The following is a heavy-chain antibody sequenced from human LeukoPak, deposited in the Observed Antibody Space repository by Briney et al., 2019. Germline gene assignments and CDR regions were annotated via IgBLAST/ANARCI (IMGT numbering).Heavy chain of an antibody. D-gene: IGHD5-12*01. CDR3: AKFSGYGGLYWDY. J-gene: IGHJ4*02. V-gene: IGHV3-23*01. CDR2: ISGSGGST. CDR1: GFTFSSYA. Sequence: GGSLRLSCAASGFTFSSYAMSWVRQAPGKGLGWVSAISGSGGSTYYADSVKGRFTISRDNSKNTLYLQMNSLRAEDTAVYYCAKFSGYGGLYWDYWGQGTLVTVSS.